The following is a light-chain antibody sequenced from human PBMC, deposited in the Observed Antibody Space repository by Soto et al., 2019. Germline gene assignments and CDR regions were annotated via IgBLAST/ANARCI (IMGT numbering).Light chain of an antibody. CDR1: QSVSSN. Sequence: IVMTQSPATLSVSPGEGATLSCRASQSVSSNLVWYQQKPGQAPRLLIYGASTRATGIPARFTGSGSGTEFSLTISSLQSEDFAVYYCQQYNNWPPFTFGPGTKVDIK. CDR2: GAS. V-gene: IGKV3-15*01. CDR3: QQYNNWPPFT. J-gene: IGKJ3*01.